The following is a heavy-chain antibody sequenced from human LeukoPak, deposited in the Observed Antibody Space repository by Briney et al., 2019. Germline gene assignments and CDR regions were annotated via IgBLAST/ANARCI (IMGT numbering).Heavy chain of an antibody. CDR3: ARGYGSGSYLRHYYYCMDV. J-gene: IGHJ6*03. V-gene: IGHV1-8*03. CDR2: MNPNSGNT. Sequence: ASVKVSCKASGYTFTSYDINWVRQATGQGLEWMGWMNPNSGNTGYAQKFQGRVTITRNTSISTAYMELSSLRSEDTAVYYCARGYGSGSYLRHYYYCMDVWGKGTTVTVSS. D-gene: IGHD3-10*01. CDR1: GYTFTSYD.